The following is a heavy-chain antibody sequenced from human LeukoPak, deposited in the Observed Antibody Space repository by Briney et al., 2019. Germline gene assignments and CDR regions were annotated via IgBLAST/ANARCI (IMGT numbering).Heavy chain of an antibody. CDR2: ISGSGGST. D-gene: IGHD3-22*01. V-gene: IGHV3-23*01. CDR3: AKDRGYYDSSGPDAFDI. Sequence: GGSLRLSCAASGFTFSSYAMSWVRQAPGKGLEWVSAISGSGGSTYYADSVKGRFTISRDNSKNTLYLQMNSLRAEDTAVYYCAKDRGYYDSSGPDAFDIWGQGTMVTVSS. J-gene: IGHJ3*02. CDR1: GFTFSSYA.